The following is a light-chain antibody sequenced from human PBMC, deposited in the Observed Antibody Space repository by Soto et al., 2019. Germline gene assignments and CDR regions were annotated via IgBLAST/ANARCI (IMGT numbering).Light chain of an antibody. V-gene: IGKV3-20*01. CDR1: QSVRSSD. CDR2: GAS. Sequence: EIVLTQSPGTLSLSPGERATLSCRASQSVRSSDLAWYQEKTGQAPRLLIYGASSRATGIPDRFSASGSGTDFTLTISRLEPEDFAVYYCQQYGSSPPEYIFGQGTKLEIK. CDR3: QQYGSSPPEYI. J-gene: IGKJ2*01.